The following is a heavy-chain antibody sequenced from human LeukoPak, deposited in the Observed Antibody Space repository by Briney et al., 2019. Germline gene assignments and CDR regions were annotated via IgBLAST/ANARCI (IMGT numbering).Heavy chain of an antibody. CDR1: VYTLSNYG. J-gene: IGHJ4*02. CDR3: ARDGKIYSDVIHSACGDY. Sequence: ASVQVSCKASVYTLSNYGITGVHPAPGQGLEWMGWISRYNPNTNYPPKLQGRLTMTTDTSTSSAYMELRRLRSDDTVVYCCARDGKIYSDVIHSACGDYWGQGTLVTVSS. V-gene: IGHV1-18*01. CDR2: ISRYNPNT. D-gene: IGHD3-16*02.